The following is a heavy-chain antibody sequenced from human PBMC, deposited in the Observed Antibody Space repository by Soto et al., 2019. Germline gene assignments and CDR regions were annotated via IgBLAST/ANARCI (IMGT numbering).Heavy chain of an antibody. J-gene: IGHJ6*02. CDR2: ISSSGSTI. CDR3: ASSGDSSGYPVRHGMDV. Sequence: EVQLVESGGGLVQPGGSLRLSCAASGFTFSSYEMNWVRQAPGKGLEWVSYISSSGSTIYYADSVKGRFTISRDNAKNSLYLQMNSLRAEDTAVYYCASSGDSSGYPVRHGMDVWGQGTTVTVSS. D-gene: IGHD3-22*01. V-gene: IGHV3-48*03. CDR1: GFTFSSYE.